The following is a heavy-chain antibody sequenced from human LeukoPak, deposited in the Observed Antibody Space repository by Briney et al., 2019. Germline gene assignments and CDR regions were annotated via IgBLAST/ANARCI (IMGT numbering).Heavy chain of an antibody. J-gene: IGHJ6*03. CDR3: AKASNSPGSYYYYMDV. CDR2: IRYDGGNI. V-gene: IGHV3-30*02. CDR1: GFTFRSYG. Sequence: GGSLRLSCAASGFTFRSYGIHWVRQAPGKGLEWVAFIRYDGGNIYYADSVKGRFTNSRDNSKNTLYLQMNSLRPEDTAVYYCAKASNSPGSYYYYMDVWGKGTTVTVSS. D-gene: IGHD1-1*01.